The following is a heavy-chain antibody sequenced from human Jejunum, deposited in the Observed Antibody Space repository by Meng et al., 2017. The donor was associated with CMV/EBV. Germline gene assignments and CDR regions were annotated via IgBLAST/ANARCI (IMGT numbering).Heavy chain of an antibody. J-gene: IGHJ5*02. CDR2: ISGSSTYI. Sequence: SGFTFTSYSINWFRQAPGKGLEWLSYISGSSTYIYHADSVKGRFTISRDNAKNSVYLQMNSLRAEDTAVYYCARAIDYGDPNWFDPWGQGTLVTVSS. D-gene: IGHD4-17*01. CDR3: ARAIDYGDPNWFDP. CDR1: GFTFTSYS. V-gene: IGHV3-21*01.